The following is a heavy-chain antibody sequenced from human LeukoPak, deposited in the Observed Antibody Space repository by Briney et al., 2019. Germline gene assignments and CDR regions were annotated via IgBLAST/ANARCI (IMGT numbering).Heavy chain of an antibody. Sequence: ASVKVSCKASGYTFTSYGISWVRQAPGQGLEWIGWISAYNGNTNYAQKLQGRVTMTTDTSTSTAYMELKSLRSDGTAGDFCARDYSSCWTGYWGQGTLVTVSS. CDR1: GYTFTSYG. D-gene: IGHD6-19*01. CDR2: ISAYNGNT. J-gene: IGHJ4*02. CDR3: ARDYSSCWTGY. V-gene: IGHV1-18*01.